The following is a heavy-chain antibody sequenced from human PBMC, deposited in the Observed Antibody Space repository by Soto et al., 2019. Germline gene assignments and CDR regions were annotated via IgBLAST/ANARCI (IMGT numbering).Heavy chain of an antibody. D-gene: IGHD1-26*01. Sequence: GESLKISCKGSGYNFATYWIGWMRQIPGKGPEWMGIIYPGDSDTRYSPSFQGQVTISADKSISTAYLQWSSLKASDTAMYYCARRDGSYSSVNWFDPWGQGTLVTVSS. CDR3: ARRDGSYSSVNWFDP. V-gene: IGHV5-51*01. CDR2: IYPGDSDT. J-gene: IGHJ5*02. CDR1: GYNFATYW.